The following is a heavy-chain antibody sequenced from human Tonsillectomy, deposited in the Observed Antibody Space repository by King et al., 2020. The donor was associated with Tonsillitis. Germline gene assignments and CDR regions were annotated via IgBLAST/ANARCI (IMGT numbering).Heavy chain of an antibody. D-gene: IGHD3-9*01. J-gene: IGHJ6*02. Sequence: VQLQESGPGLVKPSETLSLTCTVSGGSISSYYWNWIRQPPGKGLEWIGHFYHSGSTNYNPSPKSRVTKSVDTYKNQISLKLRSLTAADTAVYYCARGERDDIYMDVWGHGTTVTVSS. V-gene: IGHV4-59*01. CDR2: FYHSGST. CDR1: GGSISSYY. CDR3: ARGERDDIYMDV.